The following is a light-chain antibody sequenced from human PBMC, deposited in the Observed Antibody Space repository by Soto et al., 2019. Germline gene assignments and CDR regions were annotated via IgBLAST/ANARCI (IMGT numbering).Light chain of an antibody. CDR1: QSVGSS. Sequence: VVLTQSPDTRSLPPWARATLSCRASQSVGSSLAWYQQRPGQAPRLLIYDAFIRATGIPARFSGSESGTDFTLTISSLEPEDFAVYYCQQRSNWPLTFGQGTRLEIK. CDR3: QQRSNWPLT. V-gene: IGKV3-11*01. CDR2: DAF. J-gene: IGKJ5*01.